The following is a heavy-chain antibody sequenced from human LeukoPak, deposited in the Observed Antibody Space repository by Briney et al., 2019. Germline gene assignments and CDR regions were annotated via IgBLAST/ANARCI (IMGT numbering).Heavy chain of an antibody. Sequence: SETLSLTCSVSGGSISSYYWSWIRQPPGKGLEWIGNIFYTGSTKYNPSLKSRVTISVDTSKNQFSLKLSSVTAADTAVYYCARGRGYCSSTSCQNYYGMDVWGKGTTVTVSS. CDR3: ARGRGYCSSTSCQNYYGMDV. D-gene: IGHD2-2*01. CDR2: IFYTGST. V-gene: IGHV4-59*12. J-gene: IGHJ6*04. CDR1: GGSISSYY.